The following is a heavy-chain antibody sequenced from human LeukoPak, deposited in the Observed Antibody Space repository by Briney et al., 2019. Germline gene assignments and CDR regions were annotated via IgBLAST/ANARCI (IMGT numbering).Heavy chain of an antibody. CDR3: AKDFSPLPNYVIYFDS. J-gene: IGHJ4*02. CDR2: IIGSGVST. Sequence: GGSLRLSFSASGLTFCSYASGSVRQAPGRVLELDSTIIGSGVSTYFADSVTGRFPISSDNSKNTLYMPTNSLRTEDTAVYSCAKDFSPLPNYVIYFDSWGQGTLVTVSS. CDR1: GLTFCSYA. V-gene: IGHV3-23*01. D-gene: IGHD1-7*01.